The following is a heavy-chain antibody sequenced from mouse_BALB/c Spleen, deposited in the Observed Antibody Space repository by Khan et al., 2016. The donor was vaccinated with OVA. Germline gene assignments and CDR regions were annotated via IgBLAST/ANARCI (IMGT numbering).Heavy chain of an antibody. J-gene: IGHJ2*01. CDR1: GFTFSSYV. V-gene: IGHV5-6-5*01. D-gene: IGHD2-14*01. CDR3: AREAYRYDEYYFDY. Sequence: EVQLQESGGDLVKPGGSLKLSCAASGFTFSSYVMSWVRQTPEKRLEWVASISSGGSTYYPDSVKGRFTISSDNARNILYLQMSSLRSEDTAMYYCAREAYRYDEYYFDYWGQGTTLTVSS. CDR2: ISSGGST.